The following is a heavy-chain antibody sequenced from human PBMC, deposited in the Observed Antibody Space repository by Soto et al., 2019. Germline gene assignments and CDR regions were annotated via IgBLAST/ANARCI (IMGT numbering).Heavy chain of an antibody. CDR2: INHSGST. CDR3: ARGTDQAEQWLDAFDI. V-gene: IGHV4-34*01. CDR1: GGCVSGYY. Sequence: PXGSLSLTCAVCGGCVSGYYWSGIRQPPGKGLEWIGEINHSGSTNYNPSLKSRVTISVDTSKNQFSLKLSSVTAADTAVYYCARGTDQAEQWLDAFDIWGQRTMVTVSS. D-gene: IGHD6-19*01. J-gene: IGHJ3*02.